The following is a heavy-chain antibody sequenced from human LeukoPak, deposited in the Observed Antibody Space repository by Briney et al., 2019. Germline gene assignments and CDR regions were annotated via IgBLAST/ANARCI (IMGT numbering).Heavy chain of an antibody. CDR3: ARDVARDGSLDY. Sequence: ASVKVSCKSSGYTFTDYYMHWVRQAPGQGLEWMGWINPNSGGTNYAQKFQGRVTMTRDTSISTAYMELSRLRSDDTAVYYCARDVARDGSLDYWGQGTLVTVSS. D-gene: IGHD5-24*01. V-gene: IGHV1-2*02. J-gene: IGHJ4*02. CDR1: GYTFTDYY. CDR2: INPNSGGT.